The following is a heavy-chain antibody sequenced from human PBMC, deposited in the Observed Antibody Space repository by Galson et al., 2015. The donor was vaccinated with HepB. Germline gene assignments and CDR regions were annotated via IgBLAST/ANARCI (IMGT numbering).Heavy chain of an antibody. CDR2: ISYDGSNK. V-gene: IGHV3-30*18. J-gene: IGHJ4*02. Sequence: SLRLSCAASGFTFSSCGMHWVRQAPGKGLEWVAVISYDGSNKYYADSVKGRFTISRDNSKNTLYLQMSSLRAEDTAVYYCAKDMVRVVITTRLDYWGQGTLVTVSS. CDR3: AKDMVRVVITTRLDY. CDR1: GFTFSSCG. D-gene: IGHD3-22*01.